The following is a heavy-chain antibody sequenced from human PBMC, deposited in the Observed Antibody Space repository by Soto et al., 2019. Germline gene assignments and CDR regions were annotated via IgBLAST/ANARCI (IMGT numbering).Heavy chain of an antibody. Sequence: PGESLKISCDGSGYSFTSYCISWVRQMPGKGLEWMGRIDPSDSYTNYSPSFQGHVTISADKSISTAYLQWSSLKASDTAMYYCARPSEIAVAGREFDYWGQGTLVTVSS. CDR2: IDPSDSYT. D-gene: IGHD6-19*01. CDR3: ARPSEIAVAGREFDY. J-gene: IGHJ4*02. V-gene: IGHV5-10-1*01. CDR1: GYSFTSYC.